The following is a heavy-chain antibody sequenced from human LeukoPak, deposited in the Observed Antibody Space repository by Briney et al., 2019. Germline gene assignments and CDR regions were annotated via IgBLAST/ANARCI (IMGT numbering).Heavy chain of an antibody. CDR2: INHSGST. CDR3: ARAHPTYYYDSSGYFHAFDI. Sequence: SETLSLTCAVYGGSFSGYYWSWIRQPPGKGLEWIGEINHSGSTNYNPSLKSRVTISVDTSKNQFSLKLSSVTAADTAVYYCARAHPTYYYDSSGYFHAFDIWGQGTMVTVSS. V-gene: IGHV4-34*01. D-gene: IGHD3-22*01. J-gene: IGHJ3*02. CDR1: GGSFSGYY.